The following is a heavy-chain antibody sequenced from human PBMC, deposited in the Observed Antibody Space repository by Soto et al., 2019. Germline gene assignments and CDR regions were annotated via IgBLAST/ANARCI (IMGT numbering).Heavy chain of an antibody. CDR1: GFTFSNAW. CDR3: TTEPWSLLWDYYYYYYMVV. J-gene: IGHJ6*03. Sequence: GGSLRLSCAASGFTFSNAWMSWVRQAPGKGLEWVGRIKSKTDGGTTDYAAPVKGRFTISRDDSKNTLYLQMNSLKTEDTAVYYCTTEPWSLLWDYYYYYYMVVWGKGTTVTVSS. V-gene: IGHV3-15*01. D-gene: IGHD3-10*01. CDR2: IKSKTDGGTT.